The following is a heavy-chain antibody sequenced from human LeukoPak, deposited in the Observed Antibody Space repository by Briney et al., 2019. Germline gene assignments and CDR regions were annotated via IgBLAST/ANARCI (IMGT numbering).Heavy chain of an antibody. CDR2: ISGSGGST. J-gene: IGHJ4*02. D-gene: IGHD3-22*01. Sequence: TGGSLRLSCAGSGFTFSSYAMSWVRQAPGKGLEWVSAISGSGGSTFYADSVKGRFTISRDNSKITLYLQMSSLRAEDTAVYYCARGYDSSGYYTEFGYWGQGTLVTVSS. CDR3: ARGYDSSGYYTEFGY. V-gene: IGHV3-23*01. CDR1: GFTFSSYA.